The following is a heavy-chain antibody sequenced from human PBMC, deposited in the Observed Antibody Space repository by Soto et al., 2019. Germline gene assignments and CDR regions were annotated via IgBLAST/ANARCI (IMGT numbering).Heavy chain of an antibody. J-gene: IGHJ6*02. CDR3: ARMTVTTDYYYGMDV. Sequence: QVQLQESGPGLVKPSQTLSLTCTVSGGSISSGGYYWSWIRQHPGKRLEWIGYIYYSGSTYYNPSLKSRVTISVDTSKNQFSLKLSSVTAADTAVYYCARMTVTTDYYYGMDVWGQGTTVTVSS. V-gene: IGHV4-31*03. D-gene: IGHD4-17*01. CDR1: GGSISSGGYY. CDR2: IYYSGST.